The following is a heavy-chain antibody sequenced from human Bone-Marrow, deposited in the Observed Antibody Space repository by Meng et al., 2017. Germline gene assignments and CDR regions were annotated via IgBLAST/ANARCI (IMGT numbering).Heavy chain of an antibody. Sequence: QVVLVESGVEVNRPGASVKVSCKASGYTFTGYYIHWVRQAPGQGLEGMGRINPNSGGTNYAQKFQGRVTMTRDTSISTAYMELSRLRSDDTAVYYCARVRWELPDYWGQGTLVTVSS. J-gene: IGHJ4*02. CDR2: INPNSGGT. CDR3: ARVRWELPDY. D-gene: IGHD1-26*01. CDR1: GYTFTGYY. V-gene: IGHV1-2*06.